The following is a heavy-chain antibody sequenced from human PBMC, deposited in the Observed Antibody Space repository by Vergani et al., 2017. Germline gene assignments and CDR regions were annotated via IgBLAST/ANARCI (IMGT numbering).Heavy chain of an antibody. CDR1: GFTSSYYG. CDR3: ATKSCGTPGCQIGYFRE. Sequence: QVHLVESGGGVVQPGRSLRLPCVVSGFTSSYYGMHWVRQAPGKGLEWVAVISYDGTQKYYADSVKGRFTISRDNSKSTLYLQMNSLRTEDTAEYYCATKSCGTPGCQIGYFREWGQGTLVTVSS. J-gene: IGHJ1*01. D-gene: IGHD1-1*01. V-gene: IGHV3-30*03. CDR2: ISYDGTQK.